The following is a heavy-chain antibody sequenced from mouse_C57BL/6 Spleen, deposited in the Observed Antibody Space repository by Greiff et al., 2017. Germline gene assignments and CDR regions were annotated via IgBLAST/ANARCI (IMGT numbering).Heavy chain of an antibody. J-gene: IGHJ2*01. Sequence: QVQLKQPGAELVKPGASVKLSCKASGYTFTSYWMHWVKQRPGQGLEWIGMIHPNSGSTNYNEKFKSKATLTVDKSSSTAYMQLSSLTSEDSAVYYSMVTTDYFDYWGQGTTLTVSS. V-gene: IGHV1-64*01. CDR1: GYTFTSYW. CDR3: MVTTDYFDY. D-gene: IGHD2-2*01. CDR2: IHPNSGST.